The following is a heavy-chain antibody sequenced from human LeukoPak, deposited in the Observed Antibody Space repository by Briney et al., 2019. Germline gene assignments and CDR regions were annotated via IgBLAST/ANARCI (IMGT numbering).Heavy chain of an antibody. CDR1: GLVVSRNY. CDR3: ALPDLYSTGWYDF. CDR2: MYTSGDI. V-gene: IGHV3-66*01. J-gene: IGHJ5*01. Sequence: GGSLRLSCVASGLVVSRNYVTWVRQVPGEGLEWVSIMYTSGDIYYADSVKGRFTLSRDDSKNTLYLQMHSLRVEDTAVYYCALPDLYSTGWYDFWGQGTLVAASS. D-gene: IGHD6-13*01.